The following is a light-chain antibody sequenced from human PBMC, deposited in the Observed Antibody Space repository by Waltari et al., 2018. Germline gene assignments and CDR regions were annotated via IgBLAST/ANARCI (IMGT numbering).Light chain of an antibody. CDR1: SLRSHY. V-gene: IGLV3-19*01. J-gene: IGLJ1*01. CDR3: NSRETSGYHLEV. CDR2: GEN. Sequence: SSELTQDPAVSVALGQTVRITCQGDSLRSHYASWYQQKPGQAPVLGFYGENKQPSGISDRFSGSSSGNTASLTITGAQAEDEADYYCNSRETSGYHLEVFGTGTKVTVL.